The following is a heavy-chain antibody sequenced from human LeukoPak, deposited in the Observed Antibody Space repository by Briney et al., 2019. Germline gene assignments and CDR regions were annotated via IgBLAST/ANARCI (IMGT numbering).Heavy chain of an antibody. CDR2: ISESGDTT. CDR1: GFTFNNYA. J-gene: IGHJ4*02. Sequence: GGSLRLSCAASGFTFNNYAMNWVRQAPGKGQEWVSSISESGDTTHYADSVKGRVTISRDNSQNTLYLQMNSLRAEDTALYYCAKQWVDCWGQGTLVTVSS. CDR3: AKQWVDC. V-gene: IGHV3-23*01. D-gene: IGHD1-26*01.